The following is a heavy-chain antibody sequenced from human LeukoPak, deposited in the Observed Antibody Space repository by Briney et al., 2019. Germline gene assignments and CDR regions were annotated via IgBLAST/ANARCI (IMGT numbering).Heavy chain of an antibody. CDR1: GYILISYD. V-gene: IGHV1-8*01. Sequence: ASVKVSCKASGYILISYDINWVRQATGQGLEWMGWMNPNSGNTGYAQKFQGRVTMTRNTSISTAYMELSSLRSEDTAVYYCARRITMVRGGSWFDPWGQGTLVTVSS. D-gene: IGHD3-10*01. CDR2: MNPNSGNT. CDR3: ARRITMVRGGSWFDP. J-gene: IGHJ5*02.